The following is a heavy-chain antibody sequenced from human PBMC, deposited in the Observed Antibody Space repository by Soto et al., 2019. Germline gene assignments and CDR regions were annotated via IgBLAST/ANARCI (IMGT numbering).Heavy chain of an antibody. J-gene: IGHJ4*02. V-gene: IGHV4-39*01. CDR3: ARGGEHALGY. CDR1: DDSTNSDKYY. D-gene: IGHD3-16*01. CDR2: IYYRGNA. Sequence: PSETLSLTCSVSDDSTNSDKYYWGWIRQPPGKGLEWIGSIYYRGNAYYNPSLQTRVTISLDKSRSQFSLKLNSVTAADTAVYYCARGGEHALGYWGQGTLVTVSS.